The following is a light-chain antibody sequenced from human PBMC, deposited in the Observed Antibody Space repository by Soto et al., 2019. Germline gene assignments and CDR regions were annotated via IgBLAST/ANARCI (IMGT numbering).Light chain of an antibody. CDR3: QQYSTYPWT. Sequence: DIQMPQSPSTLSASVGDRVRITCRASQSIGSWLAWYQHEPGKAPKLLIFDASNLEVGVPTSFSGSGSGTEFTLTISSLQPDDFASYHCQQYSTYPWTFGQGTKVDIK. V-gene: IGKV1-5*01. J-gene: IGKJ1*01. CDR1: QSIGSW. CDR2: DAS.